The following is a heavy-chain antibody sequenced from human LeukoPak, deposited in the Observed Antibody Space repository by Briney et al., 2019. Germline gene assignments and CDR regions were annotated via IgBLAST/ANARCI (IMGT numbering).Heavy chain of an antibody. J-gene: IGHJ4*02. CDR3: ARGGPRDPMVRGVIGFDY. V-gene: IGHV4-4*07. Sequence: SETLSLTCTVSGGSISSYYWSWIRQPAGKGLELIGRIYTSGSTNYNPSLKSRVTMSVDTSKNQFSLKLSSVTAADTAVYYYARGGPRDPMVRGVIGFDYWGQGTLVTVSS. CDR1: GGSISSYY. CDR2: IYTSGST. D-gene: IGHD3-10*01.